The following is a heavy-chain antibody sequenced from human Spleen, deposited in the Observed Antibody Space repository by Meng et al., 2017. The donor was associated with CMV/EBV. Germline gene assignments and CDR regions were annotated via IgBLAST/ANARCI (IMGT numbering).Heavy chain of an antibody. D-gene: IGHD4-17*01. CDR2: ISSNGDTT. CDR3: ARDGWGDYSLDY. J-gene: IGHJ4*02. CDR1: GFVFSRSD. V-gene: IGHV3-64*02. Sequence: CVASGFVFSRSDMHWGRQPPGKGLECVSAISSNGDTTFYVESVKSRFTISRDNSKNTVYLQMGSLRTEDMAVYYCARDGWGDYSLDYWGQGTLVTVSS.